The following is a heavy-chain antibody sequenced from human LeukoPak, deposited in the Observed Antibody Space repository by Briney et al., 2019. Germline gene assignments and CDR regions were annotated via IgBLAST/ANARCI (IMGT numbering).Heavy chain of an antibody. CDR2: IYYSGST. V-gene: IGHV4-59*01. Sequence: PSETLSLTCTVPGGSISSYYWSWIRQPPGKGLEWIGYIYYSGSTNYNPSLKSRVTISVDTSKNQFSLKLSSVTAADTAVYYCARDYGRDGYNLDAFDIWGQGTMVTVSS. CDR1: GGSISSYY. CDR3: ARDYGRDGYNLDAFDI. D-gene: IGHD5-24*01. J-gene: IGHJ3*02.